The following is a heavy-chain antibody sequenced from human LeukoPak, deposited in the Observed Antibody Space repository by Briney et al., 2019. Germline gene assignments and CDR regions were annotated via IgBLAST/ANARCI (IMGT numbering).Heavy chain of an antibody. J-gene: IGHJ6*02. CDR2: TYSDGST. CDR1: GFTVSRNY. D-gene: IGHD1-1*01. Sequence: GGSLRLSCAASGFTVSRNYMSWVRQAPRKGLEWVSLTYSDGSTSYTESVKGRFTISRDNSKNTLSLQLNSLRAEDTAVYYCARDGGSSTKEPTGGYYYYGMDVWGQGTTVTVFS. CDR3: ARDGGSSTKEPTGGYYYYGMDV. V-gene: IGHV3-53*01.